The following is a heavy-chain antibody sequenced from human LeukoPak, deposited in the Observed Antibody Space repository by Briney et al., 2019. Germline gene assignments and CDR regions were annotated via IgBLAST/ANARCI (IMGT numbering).Heavy chain of an antibody. Sequence: SVKVSCKASGGTFSGYAISWVRQAPGQGLEWMGGIIPIFGTANYAQKFQGRVTITTDESTSTAYMELSSLRSEDTAVYYCARDPYNSGSFSGIFDYWGQGTLVTVPS. CDR2: IIPIFGTA. CDR3: ARDPYNSGSFSGIFDY. CDR1: GGTFSGYA. V-gene: IGHV1-69*05. J-gene: IGHJ4*02. D-gene: IGHD1-26*01.